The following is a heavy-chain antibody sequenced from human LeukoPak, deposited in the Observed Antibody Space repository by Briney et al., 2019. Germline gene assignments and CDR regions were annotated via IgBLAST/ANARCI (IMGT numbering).Heavy chain of an antibody. CDR1: GFTFSDHY. J-gene: IGHJ4*02. Sequence: PGGSLRLSCAASGFTFSDHYIDWVRQAPGKGLEWVGRTRDRANSYTTEYAASVKDRFTFSRDDSKNSAYLQMNSLKTEDTAVYYCARVGNSGGYYYPLDYWGQGTLVTVSS. D-gene: IGHD3-22*01. V-gene: IGHV3-72*01. CDR2: TRDRANSYTT. CDR3: ARVGNSGGYYYPLDY.